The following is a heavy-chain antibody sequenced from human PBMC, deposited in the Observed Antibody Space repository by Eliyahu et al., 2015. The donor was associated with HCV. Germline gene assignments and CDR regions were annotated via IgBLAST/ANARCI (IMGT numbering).Heavy chain of an antibody. CDR3: GSGVLGY. Sequence: QVQLQQWGAGLLKPSETLSLTCGFTGGSFSTYYWSWIRQPPGKGLEWIGEINQSGHTNYSPSLKSRVTISVDTSKNQFSLSLSSVTAADTAVYYCGSGVLGYWGQGTLVTVSS. CDR2: INQSGHT. D-gene: IGHD3-10*01. CDR1: GGSFSTYY. V-gene: IGHV4-34*01. J-gene: IGHJ4*02.